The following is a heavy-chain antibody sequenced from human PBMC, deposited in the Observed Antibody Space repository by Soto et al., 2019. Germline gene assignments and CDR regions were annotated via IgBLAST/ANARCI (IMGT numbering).Heavy chain of an antibody. CDR2: ISGSGGST. J-gene: IGHJ5*02. D-gene: IGHD3-16*01. Sequence: GGSLRLSCAASGFTFISYAMSWVLQAPGKGLEWVSAISGSGGSTYYADSVKGRFTISRDNSKNTLYLQMNSLRAEDTAVYYCAKDRKGFMITFGGVPSFDPWGQGPLVTVSS. V-gene: IGHV3-23*01. CDR3: AKDRKGFMITFGGVPSFDP. CDR1: GFTFISYA.